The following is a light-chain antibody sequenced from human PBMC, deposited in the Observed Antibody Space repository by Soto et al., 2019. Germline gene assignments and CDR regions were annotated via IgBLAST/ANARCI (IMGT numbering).Light chain of an antibody. J-gene: IGKJ4*01. Sequence: LSASVGDRVTITCRASQSIDNYLNWYQQKSGKAPQLLIYSASHLQSGVPSRFSGGGYGTDFILTISSLQPEDSAIYFCQQSITAPLTFGGGTKVDIK. CDR1: QSIDNY. V-gene: IGKV1-39*01. CDR3: QQSITAPLT. CDR2: SAS.